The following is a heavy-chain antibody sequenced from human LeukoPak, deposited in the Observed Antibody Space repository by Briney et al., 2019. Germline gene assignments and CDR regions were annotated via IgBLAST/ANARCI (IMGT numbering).Heavy chain of an antibody. V-gene: IGHV3-30*04. D-gene: IGHD6-19*01. Sequence: GGSLRLSCAASGFTFSNYEMNWVRQAPGKGLEWVAVISYDGGHKYYADSVKGRFTISRYNSKNTLYLQMNSLRAEDTAIYYCARDPYSSGWSTFDYWGQGTLVSVSS. J-gene: IGHJ4*02. CDR1: GFTFSNYE. CDR3: ARDPYSSGWSTFDY. CDR2: ISYDGGHK.